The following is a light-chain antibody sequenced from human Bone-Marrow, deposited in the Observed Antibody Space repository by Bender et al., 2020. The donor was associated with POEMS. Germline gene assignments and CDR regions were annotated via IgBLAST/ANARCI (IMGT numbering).Light chain of an antibody. J-gene: IGLJ1*01. V-gene: IGLV3-25*03. Sequence: SYVLTQPPSVSVSPGQTARITCSGDALPKQYAYWYQQKADQAPALVIYKDTERPSGIPERFSGSSSGTTVTLIISGVRAGGEADYYCLSADSNATHPFVVGSGTKVTVL. CDR3: LSADSNATHPFV. CDR2: KDT. CDR1: ALPKQY.